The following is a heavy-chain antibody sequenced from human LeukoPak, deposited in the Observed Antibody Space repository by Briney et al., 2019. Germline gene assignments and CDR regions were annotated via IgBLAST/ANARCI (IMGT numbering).Heavy chain of an antibody. V-gene: IGHV5-51*01. J-gene: IGHJ5*01. CDR1: GHRFTNHW. CDR3: ARLPQRLSSVDS. Sequence: PGESLKISCEVSGHRFTNHWIGWVRQMPGKGLEWMGIINLGDSDTKYSPSFQGQVTISLDKSISTAYLQWRSLKASDTAMYYCARLPQRLSSVDSWGQGTLVTVSS. D-gene: IGHD2/OR15-2a*01. CDR2: INLGDSDT.